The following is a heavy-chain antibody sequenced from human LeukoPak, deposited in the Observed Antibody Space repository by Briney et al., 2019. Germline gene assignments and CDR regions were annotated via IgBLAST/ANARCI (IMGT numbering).Heavy chain of an antibody. Sequence: QPGGSLRLSCAASGFTFSSYWMSWVRQAPGQGLEWVANIKQDGSEKYYVDSVKGRFTISRDNAKNSLYLQMNSLRAEDTAVYYCARDYRGYRAPYYFDYWGQGTLVTVSS. J-gene: IGHJ4*02. CDR3: ARDYRGYRAPYYFDY. D-gene: IGHD2-15*01. V-gene: IGHV3-7*01. CDR2: IKQDGSEK. CDR1: GFTFSSYW.